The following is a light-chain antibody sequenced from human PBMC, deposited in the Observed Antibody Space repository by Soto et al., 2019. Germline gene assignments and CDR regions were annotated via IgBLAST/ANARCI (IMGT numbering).Light chain of an antibody. J-gene: IGLJ1*01. CDR1: NIETKG. CDR3: KSYAGSNTYV. CDR2: DDS. Sequence: SYELTQPPSVSVAPGQTATIICGGDNIETKGVHWYQQRPGQAPMLVVSDDSDRPSGIPERFSGSNSGNTATLTVSGLQAADEADYFCKSYAGSNTYVFGSGTKVTVL. V-gene: IGLV3-21*02.